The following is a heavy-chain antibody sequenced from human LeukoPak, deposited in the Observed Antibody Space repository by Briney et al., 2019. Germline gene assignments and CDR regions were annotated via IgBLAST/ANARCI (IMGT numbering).Heavy chain of an antibody. D-gene: IGHD3-16*01. CDR2: IFYSGTT. V-gene: IGHV4-39*01. J-gene: IGHJ6*03. Sequence: RTSETLSLTCTVSGGSISSSTYCWGWIRQSPGKGLEWIGSIFYSGTTYDNPSLMSRVTISVDTSKNQISLKLSSVTAADTAVYYCARHPAGRVRYYYMDVWGKGTTVTVSS. CDR3: ARHPAGRVRYYYMDV. CDR1: GGSISSSTYC.